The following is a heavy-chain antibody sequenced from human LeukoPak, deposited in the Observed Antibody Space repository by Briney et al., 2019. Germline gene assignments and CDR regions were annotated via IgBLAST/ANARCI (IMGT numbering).Heavy chain of an antibody. Sequence: GGSLRLSCAASGFTFSSYWMNWVRQAPGKGLEWVATIKEDGSEKYYVDSVKGRFTISRDNAKNLLYLQLNSMRAEDTAVYYCARRGSYLDYWGQGTLVTVSS. CDR2: IKEDGSEK. CDR1: GFTFSSYW. V-gene: IGHV3-7*01. J-gene: IGHJ4*02. CDR3: ARRGSYLDY. D-gene: IGHD1-26*01.